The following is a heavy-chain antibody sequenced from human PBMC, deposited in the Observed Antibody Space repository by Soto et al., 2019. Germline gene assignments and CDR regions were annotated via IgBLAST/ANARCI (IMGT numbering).Heavy chain of an antibody. D-gene: IGHD2-2*03. V-gene: IGHV4-31*03. J-gene: IGHJ5*02. CDR2: IYYSGST. CDR3: ACGYCSSTGCYYGWFDP. Sequence: SETLSLTCTVSGGSISSGGYYWSWIRQHPGKGLEWIGYIYYSGSTYYNLSLKSRVTISVDTSKNQFSLKLSSVTAADTAVYYCACGYCSSTGCYYGWFDPWGQGTLVTVSS. CDR1: GGSISSGGYY.